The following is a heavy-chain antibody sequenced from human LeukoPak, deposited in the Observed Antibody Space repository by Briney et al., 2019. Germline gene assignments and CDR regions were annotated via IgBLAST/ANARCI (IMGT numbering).Heavy chain of an antibody. J-gene: IGHJ3*02. CDR2: IYHGGNT. V-gene: IGHV4-39*07. D-gene: IGHD4-17*01. Sequence: SETLSLTCTVSGGSIISSSYFWGWIRQPPGKGLEYIGSIYHGGNTYYNPSLKSRVTISVDTSKNQFSLKLSSVTAADTAVYYCARVIGDYDPPDAFDIWGQGTMVTVSS. CDR1: GGSIISSSYF. CDR3: ARVIGDYDPPDAFDI.